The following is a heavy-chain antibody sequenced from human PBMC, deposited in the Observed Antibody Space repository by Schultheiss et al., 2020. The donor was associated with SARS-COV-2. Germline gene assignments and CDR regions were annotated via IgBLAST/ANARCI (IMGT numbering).Heavy chain of an antibody. D-gene: IGHD2-15*01. J-gene: IGHJ6*02. V-gene: IGHV3-30*04. CDR1: GFAFSVYA. Sequence: GGSLRLSCAASGFAFSVYAISWVRQAPGKGLEWVAVISYDGSNKYYADSVKGRFTISRDNSKNTLYLQMNSLRAEDTAIYYCARARGYSQSRFDVWGQGTTVTVSS. CDR3: ARARGYSQSRFDV. CDR2: ISYDGSNK.